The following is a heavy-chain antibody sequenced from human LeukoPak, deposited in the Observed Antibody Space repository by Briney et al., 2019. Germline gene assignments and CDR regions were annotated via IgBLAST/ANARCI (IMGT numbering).Heavy chain of an antibody. CDR3: ARGATSWFGESPAYYYMDV. D-gene: IGHD3-10*01. Sequence: ASVKVSYKASGYTFTSYYMHWVRQAPGQGLEWMGIINPSGGSTSYAQKFQGRVTMTRDTSTSTVYMELSSLRSEDTAVYYCARGATSWFGESPAYYYMDVWGKGTTVTVSS. J-gene: IGHJ6*03. CDR2: INPSGGST. CDR1: GYTFTSYY. V-gene: IGHV1-46*01.